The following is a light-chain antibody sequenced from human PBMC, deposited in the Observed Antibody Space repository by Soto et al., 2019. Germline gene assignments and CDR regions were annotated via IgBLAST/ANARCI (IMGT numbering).Light chain of an antibody. CDR1: SSDVGGYNY. V-gene: IGLV2-14*01. Sequence: QSALTQPASVSGSPGQSITISCTGTSSDVGGYNYVSWYQQHPGKAPKLMIYDVSNRPSGVSNRFSGSKSGNSPSLTISGLQAEGEGNYYHPSYPTSRPPLVFGPGT. CDR3: PSYPTSRPPLV. J-gene: IGLJ1*01. CDR2: DVS.